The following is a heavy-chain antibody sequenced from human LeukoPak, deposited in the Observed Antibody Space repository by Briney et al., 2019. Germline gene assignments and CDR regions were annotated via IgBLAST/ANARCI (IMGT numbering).Heavy chain of an antibody. CDR2: IWYDGSNK. J-gene: IGHJ3*02. V-gene: IGHV3-33*01. Sequence: GRSLRLSCAASGFTFSSYGMHWVRQAPGKGLEWVAVIWYDGSNKYYADSVKGRFTISRDNSKNTLYLQMNSLRAEDTAVCYCARDSVEMATTDAFDIWGQGTMVTVSS. CDR1: GFTFSSYG. CDR3: ARDSVEMATTDAFDI. D-gene: IGHD5-24*01.